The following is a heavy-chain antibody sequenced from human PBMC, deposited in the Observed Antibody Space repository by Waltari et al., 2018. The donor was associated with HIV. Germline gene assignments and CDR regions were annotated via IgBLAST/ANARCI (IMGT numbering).Heavy chain of an antibody. Sequence: EVQLVESGGGLVKPGGSLRLSCVVSGFTFRSYSRNWVRQAPGKGLEWVSSISSSGSYRDDADSLKCRFTISRDNAKNSLYLQMNSLRAEDTAVYYCARVWYSSSRGEPDYWGQGALVTVSS. CDR2: ISSSGSYR. V-gene: IGHV3-21*01. J-gene: IGHJ4*02. D-gene: IGHD6-13*01. CDR1: GFTFRSYS. CDR3: ARVWYSSSRGEPDY.